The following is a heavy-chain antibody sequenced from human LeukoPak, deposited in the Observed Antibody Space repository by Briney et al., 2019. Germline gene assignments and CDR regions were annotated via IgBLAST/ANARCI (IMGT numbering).Heavy chain of an antibody. Sequence: SQTLSLTCAISGDSVSSNSAAWNWIRQSPSRGLEWLGGTYYRSKWYNDYAVSVKSRITINPDTSKNQFSLQLNSVTPEDTAVYYCARDHMDTAMVTHAFDIWGQGTMVTVSS. CDR3: ARDHMDTAMVTHAFDI. J-gene: IGHJ3*02. D-gene: IGHD5-18*01. CDR1: GDSVSSNSAA. V-gene: IGHV6-1*01. CDR2: TYYRSKWYN.